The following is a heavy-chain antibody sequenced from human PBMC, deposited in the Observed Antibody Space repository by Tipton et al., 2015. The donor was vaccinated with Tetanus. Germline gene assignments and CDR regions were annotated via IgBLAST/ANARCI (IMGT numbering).Heavy chain of an antibody. D-gene: IGHD2/OR15-2a*01. J-gene: IGHJ4*02. CDR1: RGTFNNFP. CDR2: IIPVFSTI. CDR3: ARTFGGTREYYAIKY. V-gene: IGHV1-69*06. Sequence: QSGPEVRKPGSSVKVSCKGSRGTFNNFPISWVRQAPGQGLEWMGGIIPVFSTITYAQKFQGRITITADRSTTTAYMELSSLRPEDTAIYYCARTFGGTREYYAIKYWGQGSLVTVSS.